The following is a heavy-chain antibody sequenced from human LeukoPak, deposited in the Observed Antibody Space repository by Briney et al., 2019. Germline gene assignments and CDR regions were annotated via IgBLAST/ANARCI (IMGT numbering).Heavy chain of an antibody. Sequence: PGGSQRLSCAASGFTFDDYAMHWVRQAPGKGLEWVSGISWNSGSIGYADSVKGRFTISRDNAKNSLYLQMNSLRAEDTALYYCAKDNYYDSSGPFDYWGQGTLVTVSS. CDR3: AKDNYYDSSGPFDY. D-gene: IGHD3-22*01. CDR2: ISWNSGSI. V-gene: IGHV3-9*01. J-gene: IGHJ4*02. CDR1: GFTFDDYA.